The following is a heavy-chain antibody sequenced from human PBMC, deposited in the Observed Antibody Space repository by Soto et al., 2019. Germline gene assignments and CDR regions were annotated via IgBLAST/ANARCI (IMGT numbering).Heavy chain of an antibody. CDR3: TRARYGDHFDS. CDR1: GDSMTGAN. Sequence: PSATLSLTCSVSGDSMTGANWGWFRQSPEKGLEWIGYIDYSGSTNYNPSLRSRITITIDTSSNQFSLNLASVTAADAAVYYCTRARYGDHFDSWGQGTLVTVSS. CDR2: IDYSGST. V-gene: IGHV4-59*01. J-gene: IGHJ4*02. D-gene: IGHD4-17*01.